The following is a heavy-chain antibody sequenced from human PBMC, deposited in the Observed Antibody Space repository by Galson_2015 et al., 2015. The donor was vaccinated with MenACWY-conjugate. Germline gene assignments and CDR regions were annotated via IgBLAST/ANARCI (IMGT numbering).Heavy chain of an antibody. CDR2: INSDGRST. V-gene: IGHV3-74*01. D-gene: IGHD1-26*01. J-gene: IGHJ4*02. Sequence: SLRLSCAASGFTFSTYWMHWVRQAPGKGLVWVSRINSDGRSTSYADSVKGRFTISRDNAKNTLYLQMNSLRAEDTAVYYCARLGGNYRTPSPFDYWGQGTLVTVSS. CDR3: ARLGGNYRTPSPFDY. CDR1: GFTFSTYW.